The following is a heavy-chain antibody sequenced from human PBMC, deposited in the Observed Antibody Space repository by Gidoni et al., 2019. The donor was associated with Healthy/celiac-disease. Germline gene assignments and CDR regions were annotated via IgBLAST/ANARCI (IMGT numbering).Heavy chain of an antibody. Sequence: QVQLQDSVPGLVNPSGTLSLTCAVSGVSIRRSHWLSWVRQPPGEGREWLGEIDQSVSTNYNPSLKSRVNIAGDKSKNQFSLKLSSVTAADTAVYYCARGVEYYYGSGEGWFDPWGQGTLVTVSS. CDR1: GVSIRRSHW. CDR2: IDQSVST. J-gene: IGHJ5*02. V-gene: IGHV4-4*02. D-gene: IGHD3-10*01. CDR3: ARGVEYYYGSGEGWFDP.